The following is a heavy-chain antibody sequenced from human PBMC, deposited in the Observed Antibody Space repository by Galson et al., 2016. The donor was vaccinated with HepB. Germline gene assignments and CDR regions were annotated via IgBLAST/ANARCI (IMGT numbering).Heavy chain of an antibody. D-gene: IGHD1-26*01. J-gene: IGHJ4*02. CDR1: GFSLSTSGMC. CDR2: IDWDDDK. Sequence: PALVKPTQTLTLTCTFSGFSLSTSGMCVSWIRQPPGKALEWLALIDWDDDKYYSTSLKTRLTISKDTSKNQVVLTMTNMDPVDTATYYCARRRGIVGAAGGFDYWGQGTLVTVSS. V-gene: IGHV2-70*01. CDR3: ARRRGIVGAAGGFDY.